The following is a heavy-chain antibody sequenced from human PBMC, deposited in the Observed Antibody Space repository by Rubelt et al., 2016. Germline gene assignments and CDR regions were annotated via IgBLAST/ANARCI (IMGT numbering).Heavy chain of an antibody. D-gene: IGHD2-2*01. CDR2: VWNDGSKK. CDR3: ATMVPVANYYYYAMDV. CDR1: RGTISSGG. Sequence: QLQLQESGPGLVKPSETLSLTCSVSRGTISSGGYYWGWIRQAPGKGLEWVAIVWNDGSKKYYVDSVKGRFTISKDNAKNTLYLQMNSLRAEDTAVYYCATMVPVANYYYYAMDVWGQGTTVTVSS. V-gene: IGHV3-33*08. J-gene: IGHJ6*02.